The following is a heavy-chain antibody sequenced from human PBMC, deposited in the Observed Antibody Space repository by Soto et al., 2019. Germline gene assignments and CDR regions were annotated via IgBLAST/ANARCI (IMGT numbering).Heavy chain of an antibody. D-gene: IGHD3-3*01. CDR1: GGSISSSSYY. Sequence: PSETLSLTCTVSGGSISSSSYYWGWIRQPPGKGLEWIGSIYYSGSTYYNPSLKSRVTISVDTSKNQFSLKLSSVTAADTAVYYCARLGRSGIFDYWGQGTLVTVSS. J-gene: IGHJ4*02. CDR2: IYYSGST. CDR3: ARLGRSGIFDY. V-gene: IGHV4-39*01.